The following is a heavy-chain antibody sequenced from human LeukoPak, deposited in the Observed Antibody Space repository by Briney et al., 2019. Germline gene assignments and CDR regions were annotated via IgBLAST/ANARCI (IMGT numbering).Heavy chain of an antibody. D-gene: IGHD3-22*01. Sequence: GGSLRLSCAASGFTFSSYSMNWVRQAPGKGLEWVSYISSSSSTIYYADSVKGRFTISRDNAKNSLYLQMNSLRAEDTAVYYCARDPNYYDSSGYYWANFDYWGQGTLVTVPS. J-gene: IGHJ4*02. V-gene: IGHV3-48*04. CDR3: ARDPNYYDSSGYYWANFDY. CDR2: ISSSSSTI. CDR1: GFTFSSYS.